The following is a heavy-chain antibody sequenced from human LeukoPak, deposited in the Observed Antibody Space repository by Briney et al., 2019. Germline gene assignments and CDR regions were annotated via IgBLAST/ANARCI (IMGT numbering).Heavy chain of an antibody. J-gene: IGHJ3*02. Sequence: SVEVSCKASGGTFSSYAISWVRQAPGQGLEWMGGIIPIFGTANYAQKFQGRVTITADESTSTAYMELSSLRSGDTAVYYCARESRTIPPGAFDIWGQGTMVTVSS. V-gene: IGHV1-69*01. CDR2: IIPIFGTA. CDR1: GGTFSSYA. CDR3: ARESRTIPPGAFDI. D-gene: IGHD1-1*01.